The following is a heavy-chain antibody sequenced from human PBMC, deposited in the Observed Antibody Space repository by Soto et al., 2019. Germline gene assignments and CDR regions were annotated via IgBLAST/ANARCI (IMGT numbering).Heavy chain of an antibody. CDR2: ISSSSSYI. J-gene: IGHJ4*02. D-gene: IGHD5-12*01. CDR1: GFTFSSYS. CDR3: ARVLRYSGYETDY. V-gene: IGHV3-21*01. Sequence: EVQLVEFGGGLVKPGGSLRLSCAASGFTFSSYSMNWVRQAPGKGLEWVSSISSSSSYIYYADSVKGRFTISRDNAKNSLYLQMNSLRAEDTAVYYCARVLRYSGYETDYWGQGTLVTVSS.